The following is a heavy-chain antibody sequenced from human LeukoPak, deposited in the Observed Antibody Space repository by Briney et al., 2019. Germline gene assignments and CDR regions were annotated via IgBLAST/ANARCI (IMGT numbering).Heavy chain of an antibody. CDR1: GFTFSSYE. CDR2: ISSSGTTK. V-gene: IGHV3-48*03. J-gene: IGHJ4*02. CDR3: TRDGKGGSRVGYYFDY. Sequence: GGSLRLSCAASGFTFSSYEMNWVRQAPGQGLEWVSYISSSGTTKYYADSVKGRFTISRDNAKNSLYLQMNGLRAEDTGVYYCTRDGKGGSRVGYYFDYWGQGTLVTVSS. D-gene: IGHD1-14*01.